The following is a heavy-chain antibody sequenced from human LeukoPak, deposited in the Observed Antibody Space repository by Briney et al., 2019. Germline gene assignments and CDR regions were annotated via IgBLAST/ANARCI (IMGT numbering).Heavy chain of an antibody. CDR2: ISWNSGSI. J-gene: IGHJ6*02. CDR1: GFTFSSYA. CDR3: AKDFQAYYYYGMDV. V-gene: IGHV3-9*01. Sequence: GGSLRLSCAASGFTFSSYAMSWVRQAPGKGLEWVSGISWNSGSIGYADSVKGRFTISRDNAKNSLYLQMNSLRAEDTALYYCAKDFQAYYYYGMDVWGQGTTVTVSS.